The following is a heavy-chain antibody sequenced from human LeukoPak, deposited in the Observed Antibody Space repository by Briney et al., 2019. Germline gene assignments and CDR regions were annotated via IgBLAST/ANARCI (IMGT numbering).Heavy chain of an antibody. CDR3: ARDQWFGDQYYYGMDV. D-gene: IGHD3-10*01. J-gene: IGHJ6*04. CDR2: IYHSGST. Sequence: SEILSLTCAVSGYSISSGYYWGWIRQPPGKGLEWIGSIYHSGSTYYNPSLKSRVTISVDTSKNQFSLKLSSVTAADTAVYYCARDQWFGDQYYYGMDVWGKGTTVTVSS. CDR1: GYSISSGYY. V-gene: IGHV4-38-2*02.